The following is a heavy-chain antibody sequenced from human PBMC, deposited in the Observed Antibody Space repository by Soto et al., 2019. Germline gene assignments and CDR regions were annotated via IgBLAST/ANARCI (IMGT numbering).Heavy chain of an antibody. CDR1: GFXFXXXX. CDR2: RSDRGDSI. D-gene: IGHD2-8*02. J-gene: IGHJ4*02. V-gene: IGHV3-23*01. Sequence: EVQLLESGGGLVQPGRSLRLSCTASGFXFXXXXXXXXXXXXXXXXXWVSGRSDRGDSIYYADSVKGRFTIYRDNSMXXXXXXXXXXXVXXXAXXYCXXXXXXXXXXFFDLWGQGTLVTVSS. CDR3: XXXXXXXXXXFFDL.